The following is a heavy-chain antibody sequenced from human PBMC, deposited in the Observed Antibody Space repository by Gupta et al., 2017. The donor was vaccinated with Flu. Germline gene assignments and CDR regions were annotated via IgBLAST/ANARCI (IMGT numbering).Heavy chain of an antibody. CDR3: ARDFRTNNWEFLDP. CDR1: GYTFTDYY. D-gene: IGHD1-20*01. CDR2: LNPNSGAT. J-gene: IGHJ5*02. V-gene: IGHV1-2*02. Sequence: QVHLVQSGAEVKTPGASVEVSCKASGYTFTDYYIHWVRQAPGQGLEWMGWLNPNSGATNIAPKFQGRVTMRRATSIDTAYMELTSLRSDDTAIYYCARDFRTNNWEFLDPWGPGTLVTVSP.